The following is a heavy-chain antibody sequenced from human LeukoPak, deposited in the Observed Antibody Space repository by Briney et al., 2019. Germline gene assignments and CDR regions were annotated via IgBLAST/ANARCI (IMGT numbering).Heavy chain of an antibody. Sequence: GASVKLSCRASGYTFTTNGTRWVRQAPGQGLGRMAWITPYNGDTKNAQQPQGRLTVTTDTSTSTAYMELRSLRSDVTAVYYCARLRGGIYSSRDAFDIWGQGTMVTVSS. CDR3: ARLRGGIYSSRDAFDI. D-gene: IGHD6-19*01. J-gene: IGHJ3*02. V-gene: IGHV1-18*04. CDR2: ITPYNGDT. CDR1: GYTFTTNG.